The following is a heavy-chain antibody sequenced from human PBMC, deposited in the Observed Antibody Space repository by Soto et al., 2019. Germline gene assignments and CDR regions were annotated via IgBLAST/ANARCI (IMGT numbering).Heavy chain of an antibody. J-gene: IGHJ6*02. CDR2: INAGNGNT. V-gene: IGHV1-18*01. Sequence: ASVKVSCKPSGHTFSSYTISWVRQAPGQRREWMGWINAGNGNTKYSQKFQGRVTITWDTSTSTAYMELRNLRSDDKAVYYCAREGRRGYSYGYLGYYYYGMDVWGQGTTVTVSS. CDR3: AREGRRGYSYGYLGYYYYGMDV. D-gene: IGHD5-18*01. CDR1: GHTFSSYT.